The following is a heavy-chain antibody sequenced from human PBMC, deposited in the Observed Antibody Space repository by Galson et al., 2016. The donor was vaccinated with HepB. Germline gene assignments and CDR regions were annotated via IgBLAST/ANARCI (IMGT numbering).Heavy chain of an antibody. CDR2: IRRDGSQI. CDR1: GFTFGDYW. V-gene: IGHV3-7*03. CDR3: ARDRNYYSSSTWYDVFDI. D-gene: IGHD3-22*01. J-gene: IGHJ3*02. Sequence: SLRLSCAASGFTFGDYWTTWVRQAPGRGLEWVANIRRDGSQINYVDSAKGRFSISRDNAKNSLYPQMNSLRAEDTAVYYCARDRNYYSSSTWYDVFDIWGQGTMVTVSS.